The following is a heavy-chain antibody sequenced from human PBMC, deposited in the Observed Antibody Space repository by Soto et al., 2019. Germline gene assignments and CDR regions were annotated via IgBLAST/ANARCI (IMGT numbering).Heavy chain of an antibody. V-gene: IGHV4-59*01. D-gene: IGHD3-10*01. Sequence: SGTLSLTCTVSGGSISIYYWSWILQPQGKGLGWFWYIYYSGSTNYNPSLKRRVTISVDTSKNQFSMKLSSVTAADTAVYYCARYGSGSYYNVIPFDYWGQGTLVTVSS. CDR2: IYYSGST. CDR1: GGSISIYY. CDR3: ARYGSGSYYNVIPFDY. J-gene: IGHJ4*02.